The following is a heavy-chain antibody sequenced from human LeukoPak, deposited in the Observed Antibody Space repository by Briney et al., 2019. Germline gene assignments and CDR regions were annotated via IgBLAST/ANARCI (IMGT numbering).Heavy chain of an antibody. V-gene: IGHV3-23*01. CDR3: AKLGGYDSSGYYSGYFDY. D-gene: IGHD3-22*01. Sequence: GGSLRLSCAASGFTFSSYGMSWVRQAPGKGLEWVSAISGSGGSTYYADSVKGRFTISRDNSKNTLYLQMNSLRAEDTAVYYCAKLGGYDSSGYYSGYFDYWGQGTLVTVSS. J-gene: IGHJ4*02. CDR2: ISGSGGST. CDR1: GFTFSSYG.